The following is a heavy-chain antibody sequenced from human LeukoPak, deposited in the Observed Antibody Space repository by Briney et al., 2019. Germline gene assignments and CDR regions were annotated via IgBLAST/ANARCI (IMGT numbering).Heavy chain of an antibody. D-gene: IGHD1-26*01. CDR1: GFTFSSYN. V-gene: IGHV3-21*01. CDR2: ITSGSSYI. J-gene: IGHJ6*03. CDR3: ARDPYSGSYGNYYYYFMDV. Sequence: AGGSLRLSCAASGFTFSSYNMNWVRQAPGKGLEWVSSITSGSSYIYYADSVKGRFAISRDNAKNSLYLQMNSLRAEDTAVYYCARDPYSGSYGNYYYYFMDVWGKGTTVTISS.